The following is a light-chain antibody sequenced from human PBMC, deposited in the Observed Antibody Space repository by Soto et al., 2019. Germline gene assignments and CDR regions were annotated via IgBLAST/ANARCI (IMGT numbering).Light chain of an antibody. CDR3: QQYYSTLWT. CDR2: WAS. V-gene: IGKV4-1*01. Sequence: DIVMTQSPDSLAVSLGERATINCKSSQSVLFSSNNKSYLAWYQQKPGQPPKLLIYWASTRESGVPDRISGSGSGTDFTLTISSLQAEDVAVYYCQQYYSTLWTFGQGTKVEIK. CDR1: QSVLFSSNNKSY. J-gene: IGKJ1*01.